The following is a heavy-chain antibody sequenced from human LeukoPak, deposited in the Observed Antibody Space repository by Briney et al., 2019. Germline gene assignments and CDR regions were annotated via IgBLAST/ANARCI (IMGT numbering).Heavy chain of an antibody. CDR2: ISYDGNNR. D-gene: IGHD3-16*01. Sequence: GGSLRLSYAASRFTFSSYGMHWVRQAPGKGLEWVAVISYDGNNRYYADSVKGRFTISRYNSKNTLYLQMNSLRAEDTAVYYCAKVKGEVIGAFDIWGQGTMVTVSS. J-gene: IGHJ3*02. CDR3: AKVKGEVIGAFDI. V-gene: IGHV3-30*18. CDR1: RFTFSSYG.